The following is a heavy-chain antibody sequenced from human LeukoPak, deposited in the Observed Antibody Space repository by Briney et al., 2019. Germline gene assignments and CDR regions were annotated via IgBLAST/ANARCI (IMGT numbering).Heavy chain of an antibody. Sequence: ASVKVSCKGSGYTFTGYYVHWVRQAPGQGLEWMGIINPSGGSTSYTQKFQGRVTMTRDMSTSTVYMELSSLRSEDTAVYYCARGHQPLLRRGMCDYWGQGTLVTVSS. CDR3: ARGHQPLLRRGMCDY. J-gene: IGHJ4*02. CDR2: INPSGGST. V-gene: IGHV1-46*01. D-gene: IGHD2-15*01. CDR1: GYTFTGYY.